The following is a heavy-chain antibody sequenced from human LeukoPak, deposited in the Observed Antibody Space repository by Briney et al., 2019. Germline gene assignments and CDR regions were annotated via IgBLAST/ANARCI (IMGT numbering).Heavy chain of an antibody. D-gene: IGHD6-19*01. CDR1: GGSISSYY. J-gene: IGHJ4*02. CDR2: IYYSGST. V-gene: IGHV4-59*01. Sequence: SSETLSLTCNVSGGSISSYYWSWLRQPPGKGLEWIGYIYYSGSTNYNPSLKSRVTISIDTSKNQFSLRLRSVTAADTAVYCCARGGSSGWLDYWGQGTLVTVSS. CDR3: ARGGSSGWLDY.